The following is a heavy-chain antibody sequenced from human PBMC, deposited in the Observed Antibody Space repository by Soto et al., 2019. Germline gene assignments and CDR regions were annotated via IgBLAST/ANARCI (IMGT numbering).Heavy chain of an antibody. Sequence: KPGGSLRLSCAASGFTFSSYSMNWVRQAPGKGLEWVSSISSSSSYIYYADSVKGRFTISRDNAKNSLYLQMNSLRAEDTAVYYCARDMNANYYYYGMDVWGQGTTVTVSS. V-gene: IGHV3-21*01. J-gene: IGHJ6*02. D-gene: IGHD3-16*01. CDR2: ISSSSSYI. CDR3: ARDMNANYYYYGMDV. CDR1: GFTFSSYS.